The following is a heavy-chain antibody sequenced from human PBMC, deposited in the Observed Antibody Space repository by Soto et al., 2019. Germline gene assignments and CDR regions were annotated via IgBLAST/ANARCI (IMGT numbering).Heavy chain of an antibody. V-gene: IGHV3-23*01. D-gene: IGHD1-26*01. CDR3: AKVMLGWELHSGFDY. Sequence: EVQLLESGGGLVQPGGSLRLSCAASGFTFSSYAMSWVRQAPGKVLEWVSAISGSGGSTYYADSVKGRFTISRDNSKNTLYLQMNSLRAEDTAVYYCAKVMLGWELHSGFDYWGQGTLVTVSS. CDR1: GFTFSSYA. J-gene: IGHJ4*02. CDR2: ISGSGGST.